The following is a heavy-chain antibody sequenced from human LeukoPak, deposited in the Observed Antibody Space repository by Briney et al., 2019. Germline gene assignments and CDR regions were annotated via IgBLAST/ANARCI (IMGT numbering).Heavy chain of an antibody. D-gene: IGHD6-13*01. J-gene: IGHJ4*02. V-gene: IGHV3-7*01. Sequence: GGSLRLSCAASGFTFSSYWMSWVRQAPGKGLEWVANINRDGGEKYYVDSVEGRFTISRDNAKNSLYLQMNSLRVEDTAIYYCARDQGAAGDYWCQGTLVTVSS. CDR1: GFTFSSYW. CDR2: INRDGGEK. CDR3: ARDQGAAGDY.